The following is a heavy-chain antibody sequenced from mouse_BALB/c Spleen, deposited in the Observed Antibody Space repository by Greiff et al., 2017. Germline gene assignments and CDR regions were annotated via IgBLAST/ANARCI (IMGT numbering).Heavy chain of an antibody. J-gene: IGHJ3*01. CDR1: GYTFTSYW. V-gene: IGHV1-61*01. Sequence: QVQLQQPGAELVRPGASVKLSCKASGYTFTSYWMNWVKQRPGQGLEWIGMIDPSDSETHYNQMFKDKATLTVDKSSSTAYMQLSSLTSEDSAVYYWARRGDSSGYVAWFAYWGQGTLVTVSA. CDR2: IDPSDSET. D-gene: IGHD3-2*01. CDR3: ARRGDSSGYVAWFAY.